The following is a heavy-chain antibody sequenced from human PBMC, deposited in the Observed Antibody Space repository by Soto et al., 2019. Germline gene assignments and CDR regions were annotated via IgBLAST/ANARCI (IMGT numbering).Heavy chain of an antibody. Sequence: EVQLLESGGGLVQPGGSLRLSCAASGFTFSSYAMSWVRQAPGRGLEWVSTNSGGGSRAYYADSVTGRFTISRDNTKNTLNVQMNNMRVEDTAVFYCAKDLGYSSSRGGMDVWGQGTTVTVSS. CDR1: GFTFSSYA. V-gene: IGHV3-23*01. D-gene: IGHD2-15*01. J-gene: IGHJ6*02. CDR2: NSGGGSRA. CDR3: AKDLGYSSSRGGMDV.